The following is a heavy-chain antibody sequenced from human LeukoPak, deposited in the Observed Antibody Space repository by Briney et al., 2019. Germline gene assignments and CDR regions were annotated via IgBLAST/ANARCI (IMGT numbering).Heavy chain of an antibody. V-gene: IGHV3-66*01. D-gene: IGHD6-13*01. J-gene: IGHJ4*02. Sequence: GGSLRLSCAASGFTVSSNYMTWVRQAPGKGLEWVSVIYSGGYTYYADSVKGRFTISRDNSKNTLYLQMNSLRAEDTAVYYCAKEGSSWYEGYLDYWGQGTLVTVSS. CDR2: IYSGGYT. CDR3: AKEGSSWYEGYLDY. CDR1: GFTVSSNY.